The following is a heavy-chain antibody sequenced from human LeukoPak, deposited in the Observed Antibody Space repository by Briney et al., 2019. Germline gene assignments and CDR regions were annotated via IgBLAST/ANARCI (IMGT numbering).Heavy chain of an antibody. CDR1: GYTFTGYY. D-gene: IGHD3-10*01. CDR2: INPNSGGT. Sequence: ASVKVSCKASGYTFTGYYMHWVRQAPGQGLEWMGWINPNSGGTNYAQKFQGRVTMTRDTSISTAYMELSRLRSDDTAVYYCARVYYYGSGRTDAFDIWGQGTMVTVSS. J-gene: IGHJ3*02. CDR3: ARVYYYGSGRTDAFDI. V-gene: IGHV1-2*02.